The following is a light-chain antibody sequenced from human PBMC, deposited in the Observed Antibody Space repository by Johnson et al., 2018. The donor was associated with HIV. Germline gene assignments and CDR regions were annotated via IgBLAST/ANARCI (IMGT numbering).Light chain of an antibody. V-gene: IGLV1-51*02. CDR2: ENN. Sequence: QSVLTQPPSVSAAPGQKVTISCSGSSSNIGNNDVSWYQQLPGTAPKLLIYENNKRPSGIPDRFSGSKSGTSATLGITGLQTGDAAVYYCRTWDSSLSAGVFGTGTKVTVL. CDR3: RTWDSSLSAGV. J-gene: IGLJ1*01. CDR1: SSNIGNND.